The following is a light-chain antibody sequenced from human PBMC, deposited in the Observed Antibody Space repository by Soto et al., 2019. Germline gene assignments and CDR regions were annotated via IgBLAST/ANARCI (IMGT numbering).Light chain of an antibody. CDR2: GAS. CDR3: QQYGSTPYT. Sequence: EVVMTQSPGTLSLSPGERATLSCRASQSVSNNYLAWYQQRPGHAPRLLIYGASKRATGIPDKFSGSGSGTDFTLAVNRLEPVDVAVYYCQQYGSTPYTFGQGTKLEI. CDR1: QSVSNNY. V-gene: IGKV3-20*01. J-gene: IGKJ2*01.